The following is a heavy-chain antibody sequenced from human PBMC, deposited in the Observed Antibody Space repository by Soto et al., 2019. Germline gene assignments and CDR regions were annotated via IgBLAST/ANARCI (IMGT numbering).Heavy chain of an antibody. J-gene: IGHJ6*04. V-gene: IGHV2-5*02. CDR3: VQSRCGGDCLGIYSSHAYDGLDV. D-gene: IGHD2-21*02. CDR2: LYWDDYK. CDR1: GLSLRTTGVG. Sequence: QVTLKESGPALVKPTQTLTLTCTVSGLSLRTTGVGVGWVRQPPGKALEWLALLYWDDYKRYSPSLRSRLIITKDITEKQVVLTMTNIDTVDTATYYCVQSRCGGDCLGIYSSHAYDGLDVWGEGTTVTVSS.